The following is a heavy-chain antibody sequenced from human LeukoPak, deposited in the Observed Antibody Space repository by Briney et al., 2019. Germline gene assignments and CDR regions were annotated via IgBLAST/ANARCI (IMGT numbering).Heavy chain of an antibody. CDR1: GFTFSTYA. CDR3: SRRGIVGTSFVYFDY. J-gene: IGHJ4*02. V-gene: IGHV3-23*01. Sequence: PGGSLRLSCAASGFTFSTYAMSWVRQAPGKGLEWVSGISNSGGSTYYADSVKGRFTISKDNSKNTLFLQMNSLKTEDTAVYYCSRRGIVGTSFVYFDYWGQGTLVTVSS. CDR2: ISNSGGST. D-gene: IGHD1-26*01.